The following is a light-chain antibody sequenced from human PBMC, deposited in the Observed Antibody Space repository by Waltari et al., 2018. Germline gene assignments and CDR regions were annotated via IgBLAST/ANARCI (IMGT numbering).Light chain of an antibody. J-gene: IGKJ2*01. CDR1: QSLGKNY. CDR3: QQYASSVLYT. CDR2: GAS. Sequence: IVLTQSPGTLSLSPGDRASLPCKASQSLGKNYLAWYQHKPGQAPSLLSYGASSRAACIPDRFSGSGSGTDFTLTISRLEPEDFAVYYCQQYASSVLYTFGQGTKLEIK. V-gene: IGKV3-20*01.